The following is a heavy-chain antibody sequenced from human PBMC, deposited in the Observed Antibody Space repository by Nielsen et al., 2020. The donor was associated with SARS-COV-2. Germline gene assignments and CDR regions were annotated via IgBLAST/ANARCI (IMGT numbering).Heavy chain of an antibody. CDR2: IYHSGST. CDR1: GGSISSSNW. D-gene: IGHD2-2*02. J-gene: IGHJ5*02. Sequence: SETLSLTCAVSGGSISSSNWWSWVRQPPGKGLAWIGKIYHSGSTNYNPSLESRVTISVDNSKNQFYLKLSSVTAADTAVYYCARDSTAAIGGAWFDTWGQGTLVTVSS. V-gene: IGHV4-4*02. CDR3: ARDSTAAIGGAWFDT.